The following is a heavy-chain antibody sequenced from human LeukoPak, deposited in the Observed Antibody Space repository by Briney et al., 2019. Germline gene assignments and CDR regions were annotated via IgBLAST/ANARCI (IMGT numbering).Heavy chain of an antibody. J-gene: IGHJ4*02. D-gene: IGHD1-26*01. CDR2: IYYSGST. CDR3: ARDLWVFDY. Sequence: SETLSLTCTVSGGSISSYYWSWIRQPPGKGLEWIGYIYYSGSTNYNPSPKSRVTISVDTSKNQFSLKLSSVTAADTAVYYCARDLWVFDYWGQGTLVTVSS. CDR1: GGSISSYY. V-gene: IGHV4-59*01.